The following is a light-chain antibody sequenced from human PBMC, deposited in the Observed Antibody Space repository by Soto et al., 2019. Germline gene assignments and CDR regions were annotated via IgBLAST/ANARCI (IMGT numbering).Light chain of an antibody. Sequence: EIVLTQSPATLSLSPGERATVSCRASQSVSNYLGWYQQKPGQAPRLLIYDASNRATGIPARFSGTGSGTDFTLTISSLEPEDFAVYYCQHGCTFGQGTRLEIK. CDR1: QSVSNY. V-gene: IGKV3-11*01. J-gene: IGKJ5*01. CDR2: DAS. CDR3: QHGCT.